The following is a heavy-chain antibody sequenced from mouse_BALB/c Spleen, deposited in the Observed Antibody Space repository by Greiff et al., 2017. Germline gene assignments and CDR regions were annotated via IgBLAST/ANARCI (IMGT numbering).Heavy chain of an antibody. CDR2: IWAGGST. V-gene: IGHV2-9*02. J-gene: IGHJ3*01. CDR3: ARPMITAEAWFAY. D-gene: IGHD2-4*01. Sequence: VKLQESGPGLVAPSQSLSITCTVSGFSLTSYGVHWVRQPPGKGLEWLGVIWAGGSTNYNSALMSRLSISKDNSKSQVFLKMNSLQTDDTAMYYCARPMITAEAWFAYWGQGTLVTVSA. CDR1: GFSLTSYG.